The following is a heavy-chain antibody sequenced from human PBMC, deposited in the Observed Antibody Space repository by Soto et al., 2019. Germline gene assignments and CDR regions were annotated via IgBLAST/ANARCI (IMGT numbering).Heavy chain of an antibody. J-gene: IGHJ4*02. CDR3: ARESGSHDPLDY. Sequence: PSETLSLTCTVSGVSISSYYWSWIRQPPGKGLEWIGYIYYSGSTRYNPSLKSRVTISIDTSKSQFSMKMTSVTAADTAMYYCARESGSHDPLDYWGQGTLVTVSS. V-gene: IGHV4-59*01. CDR2: IYYSGST. CDR1: GVSISSYY. D-gene: IGHD1-26*01.